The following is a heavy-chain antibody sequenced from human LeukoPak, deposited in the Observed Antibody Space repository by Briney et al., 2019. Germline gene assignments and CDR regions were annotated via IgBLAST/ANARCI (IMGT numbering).Heavy chain of an antibody. CDR3: ARDGGGTAQFDP. CDR1: GVFITNYY. Sequence: SETLSLTCTVSGVFITNYYWSWIRQPPGKGLEWIGYIYYSGSTNYNPSLRSRVTISVDTSKNQFSLKLRSVTAADTAVYYCARDGGGTAQFDPWGQGTLVTVSS. CDR2: IYYSGST. V-gene: IGHV4-59*01. D-gene: IGHD3-16*01. J-gene: IGHJ5*02.